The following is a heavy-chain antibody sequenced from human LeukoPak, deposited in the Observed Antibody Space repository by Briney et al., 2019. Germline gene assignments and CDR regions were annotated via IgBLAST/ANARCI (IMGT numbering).Heavy chain of an antibody. J-gene: IGHJ4*02. CDR1: GFTFSSYA. V-gene: IGHV3-23*01. CDR3: AKVLGSSGWRHSYFDY. D-gene: IGHD6-19*01. CDR2: ISGSGGST. Sequence: GGSLRLSCAASGFTFSSYAMSWARQAPGKGLEWVSAISGSGGSTYYADSVKGRFTISRDNSKNTLYLQMNSLRAEDTAVYYCAKVLGSSGWRHSYFDYWGQGTLVTVSS.